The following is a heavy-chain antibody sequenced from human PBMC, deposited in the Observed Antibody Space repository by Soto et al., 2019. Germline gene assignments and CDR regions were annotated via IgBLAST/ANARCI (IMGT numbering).Heavy chain of an antibody. V-gene: IGHV3-49*03. D-gene: IGHD4-17*01. Sequence: GGSLRLSCTASGFTFGDYAMSWFRQAPGKGLEWVGFIRSKAYGGTTEYAASVKGRFTISRDDSKSIAYLQMNSLKTEDTAVYYCTLFGYGDYNWFDPWGQGTLVTVSS. J-gene: IGHJ5*02. CDR3: TLFGYGDYNWFDP. CDR1: GFTFGDYA. CDR2: IRSKAYGGTT.